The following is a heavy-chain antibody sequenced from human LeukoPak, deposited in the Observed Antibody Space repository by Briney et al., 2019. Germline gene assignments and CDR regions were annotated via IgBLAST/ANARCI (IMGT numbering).Heavy chain of an antibody. CDR1: GYTFTNHY. J-gene: IGHJ4*02. CDR2: VNPNDGGK. Sequence: GASLKVSSTASGYTFTNHYIHWGRQAPGQGVGCMGWVNPNDGGKKYAQKFQASVTVTGDTSVSTVYMELSVLRCDDTAVYFCARTGAYSWNYLDYWDWGTRIMVSS. V-gene: IGHV1-2*02. CDR3: ARTGAYSWNYLDY. D-gene: IGHD1-1*01.